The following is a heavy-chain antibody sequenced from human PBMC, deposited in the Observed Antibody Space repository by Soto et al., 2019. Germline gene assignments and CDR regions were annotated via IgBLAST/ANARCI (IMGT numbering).Heavy chain of an antibody. CDR1: GFTFDDYA. Sequence: PGGSLRLSCAASGFTFDDYAMYWVRQVLGKGLEWVSGISWNSGSIGYADSVKGRFTISRDNAKNSLYLQMNSLRAEDTALYYCAKDVGYCSGGSCYSDYYYGMDVWGQGTTVTVSS. V-gene: IGHV3-9*01. CDR2: ISWNSGSI. CDR3: AKDVGYCSGGSCYSDYYYGMDV. D-gene: IGHD2-15*01. J-gene: IGHJ6*02.